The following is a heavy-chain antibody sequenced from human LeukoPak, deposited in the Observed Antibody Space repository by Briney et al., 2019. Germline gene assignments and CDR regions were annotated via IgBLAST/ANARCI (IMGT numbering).Heavy chain of an antibody. Sequence: SVKVSCKAPVDTFGSYAISWVRQAHGQGLEWMGRTIPILGIAKYAQKFQGRLTITADTSTSTAYMQLTNPRSDDTAVYYCASQCLLPFDCWGRGTLVTVSS. CDR3: ASQCLLPFDC. V-gene: IGHV1-69*04. CDR2: TIPILGIA. D-gene: IGHD3-22*01. CDR1: VDTFGSYA. J-gene: IGHJ4*02.